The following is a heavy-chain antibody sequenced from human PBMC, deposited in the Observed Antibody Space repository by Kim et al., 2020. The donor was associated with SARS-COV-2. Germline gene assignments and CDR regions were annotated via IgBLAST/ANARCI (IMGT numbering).Heavy chain of an antibody. Sequence: GGSLRLSCAASGFTFSSYAMHWVRQAPGKGLEWVAVISYDGSNKYYADSVKGRFTISRDNSKNTLYLQMNSLRAEDTAVYYCASLYYYDSSGYSPPFDY. V-gene: IGHV3-30*04. CDR2: ISYDGSNK. D-gene: IGHD3-22*01. CDR3: ASLYYYDSSGYSPPFDY. J-gene: IGHJ4*01. CDR1: GFTFSSYA.